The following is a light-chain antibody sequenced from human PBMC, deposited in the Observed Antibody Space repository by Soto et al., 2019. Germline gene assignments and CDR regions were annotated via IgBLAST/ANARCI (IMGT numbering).Light chain of an antibody. CDR2: LGS. V-gene: IGKV2-28*01. CDR3: MQPLQSWT. J-gene: IGKJ1*01. Sequence: SPLSLPVTPGEPASISCRSSQSLLHSNGYNYLDWYLQKPGQSPQLLIYLGSNRASGVPDRFSGSGSGTDFTLKISRVEAEDVGVYYCMQPLQSWTFGQGTKVDIK. CDR1: QSLLHSNGYNY.